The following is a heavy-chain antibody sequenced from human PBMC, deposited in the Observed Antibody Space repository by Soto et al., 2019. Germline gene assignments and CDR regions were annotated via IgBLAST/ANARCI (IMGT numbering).Heavy chain of an antibody. CDR3: ARDASSGYFFDAFDI. J-gene: IGHJ3*02. Sequence: KPSETLSLTCTVSGGSISSYYWSWIRQPPGKGLEWIGYIYYSGSTNYNPSLKSRVTISVDTSKNQFSLKLSSVTAADTAVYYCARDASSGYFFDAFDIWGQGTMVTVSS. V-gene: IGHV4-59*01. CDR2: IYYSGST. D-gene: IGHD3-22*01. CDR1: GGSISSYY.